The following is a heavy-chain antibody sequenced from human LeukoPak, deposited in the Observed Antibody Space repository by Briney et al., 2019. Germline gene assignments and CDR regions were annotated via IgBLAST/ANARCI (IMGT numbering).Heavy chain of an antibody. V-gene: IGHV1-2*02. J-gene: IGHJ4*02. CDR1: GYTFTGYY. CDR3: ARDLHYDSSGYYPYYFDY. Sequence: ASVKVSCKASGYTFTGYYMHWVRQAPGQGLEWMGWINPNSGGTNYAQKFQGRVTMTRDTSISTAYMELSRLRSDDTAVYYCARDLHYDSSGYYPYYFDYWGQGTLVTVSS. D-gene: IGHD3-22*01. CDR2: INPNSGGT.